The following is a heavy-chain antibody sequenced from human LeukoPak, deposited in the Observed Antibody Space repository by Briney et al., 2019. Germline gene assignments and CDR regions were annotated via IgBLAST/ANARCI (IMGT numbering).Heavy chain of an antibody. J-gene: IGHJ4*02. CDR1: GFTVSSNY. V-gene: IGHV3-53*01. D-gene: IGHD2-15*01. Sequence: GGSLRLSCAASGFTVSSNYMSWVRQAPGKGLEWVSVIYSGGSTYYADSVKGRFTISRDNSKNTLYLQMNSLRAEDTAVYYCARDGDGGSSYGWDYWGQGTLVTVSS. CDR2: IYSGGST. CDR3: ARDGDGGSSYGWDY.